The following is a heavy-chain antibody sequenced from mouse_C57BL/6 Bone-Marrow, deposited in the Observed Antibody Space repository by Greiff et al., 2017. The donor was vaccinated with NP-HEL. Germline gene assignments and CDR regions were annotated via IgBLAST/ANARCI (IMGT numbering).Heavy chain of an antibody. J-gene: IGHJ1*03. Sequence: QVQLQQSGAELVRPGTSVKVSCKASGYAFTNYLIEWVKQRPGQGLEWIGVINPGSGGTNYNEKFKGKATLPADKSSSTAYMQLSSLTSEDSAVYFCARAYYYGSSRYFDVWGTGTTVTVSS. V-gene: IGHV1-54*01. CDR2: INPGSGGT. CDR3: ARAYYYGSSRYFDV. D-gene: IGHD1-1*01. CDR1: GYAFTNYL.